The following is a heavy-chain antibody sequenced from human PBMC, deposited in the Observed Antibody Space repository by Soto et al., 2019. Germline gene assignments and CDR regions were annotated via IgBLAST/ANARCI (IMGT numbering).Heavy chain of an antibody. CDR3: ARDLNPRQEMLYALLGY. J-gene: IGHJ4*02. Sequence: EVQLVESGGGLVQPGGSLRLSCAASGFTFSSYSMNWVRQAPGKGLEWVSYISGSSSMIYYEYSVKGRFTISRDNAKNSLYLQMNSLRAEDTAVYYCARDLNPRQEMLYALLGYWGQGTLVTVSS. V-gene: IGHV3-48*01. D-gene: IGHD2-8*01. CDR1: GFTFSSYS. CDR2: ISGSSSMI.